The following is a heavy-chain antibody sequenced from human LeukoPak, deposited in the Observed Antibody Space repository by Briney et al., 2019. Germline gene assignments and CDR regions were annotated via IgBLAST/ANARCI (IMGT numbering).Heavy chain of an antibody. CDR1: GFTFSSYA. D-gene: IGHD3-9*01. J-gene: IGHJ4*02. Sequence: GGSLRLSCAASGFTFSSYAMSWVRQAPGKGLEWVAAISGSGGSTYYADSVKGQFTISRDNSKNTLYLQMNSLRAEDTAVYYCAKGVFDWLLYFDYWGQGTLVTVSS. V-gene: IGHV3-23*01. CDR2: ISGSGGST. CDR3: AKGVFDWLLYFDY.